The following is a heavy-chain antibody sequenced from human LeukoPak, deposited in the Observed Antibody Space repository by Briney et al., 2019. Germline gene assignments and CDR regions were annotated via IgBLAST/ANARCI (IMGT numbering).Heavy chain of an antibody. CDR3: ARDMMTFGGVIVMGDY. Sequence: GGSLRLSCAASGFTVSSNYMSWVRQAPGKGLEWVSVIYSGGSTYYAVAAKGRFSTSRYNSKNTLYLQMNSLRAEDTAVYYCARDMMTFGGVIVMGDYWGQGTLVSVSS. V-gene: IGHV3-66*01. CDR1: GFTVSSNY. D-gene: IGHD3-16*02. J-gene: IGHJ4*02. CDR2: IYSGGST.